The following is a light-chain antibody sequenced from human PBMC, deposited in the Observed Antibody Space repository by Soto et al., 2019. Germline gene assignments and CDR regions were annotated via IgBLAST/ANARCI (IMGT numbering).Light chain of an antibody. V-gene: IGLV2-14*01. CDR2: DVS. Sequence: QSALTQPASVSGSPGQTITISCTGTSSDVGGYNYVSWYQQHPGKAPKLMIYDVSNRPSGGPNRYSGSKANNTAPLTISGLHHEDESDHYCTSYTSRSPLEVSGEQTKLTVL. CDR3: TSYTSRSPLEV. CDR1: SSDVGGYNY. J-gene: IGLJ2*01.